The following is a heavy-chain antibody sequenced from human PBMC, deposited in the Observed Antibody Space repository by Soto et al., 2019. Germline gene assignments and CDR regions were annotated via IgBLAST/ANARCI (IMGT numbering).Heavy chain of an antibody. CDR1: GFTLSSYA. D-gene: IGHD3-9*01. CDR2: ISANGAGT. V-gene: IGHV3-23*01. CDR3: AKDRCAPSTWFFDY. J-gene: IGHJ4*02. Sequence: EVQLLESGGGLVQPGGSLRLSCAASGFTLSSYAMGWVHQAPGKGLEWVSAISANGAGTYYADSVKGRFTISRDNSKNTLYLQMRALGAEDTAVYFCAKDRCAPSTWFFDYWGQGTLVTVSS.